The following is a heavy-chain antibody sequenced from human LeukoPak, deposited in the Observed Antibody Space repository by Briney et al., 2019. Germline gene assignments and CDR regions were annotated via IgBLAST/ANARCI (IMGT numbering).Heavy chain of an antibody. CDR1: GYTFTAYY. CDR3: ARVGQWLAEYYFDY. J-gene: IGHJ4*02. D-gene: IGHD6-19*01. Sequence: ASVKVSCKASGYTFTAYYMHWVRQAPGQGLEWMGIINPSGGSTSYAQKFQGRVAMTRDTSTSTVHMELSSLRSEDTAVYYCARVGQWLAEYYFDYWGQGTQVTVSS. CDR2: INPSGGST. V-gene: IGHV1-46*01.